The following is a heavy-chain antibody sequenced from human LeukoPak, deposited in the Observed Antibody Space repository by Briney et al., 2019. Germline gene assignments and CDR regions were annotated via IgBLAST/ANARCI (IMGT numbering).Heavy chain of an antibody. D-gene: IGHD1-26*01. CDR3: ARLSVFGTSGLDP. J-gene: IGHJ5*02. V-gene: IGHV1-2*02. CDR1: GYTFSRHY. CDR2: INPDTGST. Sequence: ASVKVSCKASGYTFSRHYLHWVRQAPGQGLEWMGWINPDTGSTHSPQKFQGRVTLTRDTSISSVYMELRSLGPVDTAIYYCARLSVFGTSGLDPWGQGTLVTVSS.